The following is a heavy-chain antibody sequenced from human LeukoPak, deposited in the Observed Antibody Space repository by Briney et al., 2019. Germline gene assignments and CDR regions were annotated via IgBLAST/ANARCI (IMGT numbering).Heavy chain of an antibody. CDR2: ISSSSSTI. J-gene: IGHJ4*02. Sequence: GGSLRLSCAASGFTFSSYSMNWVRQAPGKGLEWVSYISSSSSTIYYADSVKGRFTISRDNAKNSLYLQMNSLRAEDTAVYYCARGQGYCTNGVCRLDYWGQGTLVTVSS. V-gene: IGHV3-48*01. CDR1: GFTFSSYS. D-gene: IGHD2-8*01. CDR3: ARGQGYCTNGVCRLDY.